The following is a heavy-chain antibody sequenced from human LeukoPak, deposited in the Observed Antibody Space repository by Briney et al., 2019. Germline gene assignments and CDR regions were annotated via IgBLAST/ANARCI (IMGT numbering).Heavy chain of an antibody. Sequence: GGSLRLSCTASGFTFGDYAMSWFRQAPGKGLEWVGFIRSKAYGGTTENAASVKGRFTISRDDSTNTLYLQMNSLKSEDTAVYYCTTYGSGRKFDYWGQGILVTVSS. D-gene: IGHD3-10*01. J-gene: IGHJ4*02. CDR3: TTYGSGRKFDY. CDR2: IRSKAYGGTT. V-gene: IGHV3-49*03. CDR1: GFTFGDYA.